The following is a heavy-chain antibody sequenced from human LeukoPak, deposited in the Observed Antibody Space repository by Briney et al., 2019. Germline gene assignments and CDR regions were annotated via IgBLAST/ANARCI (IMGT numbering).Heavy chain of an antibody. CDR2: ISYDGSNK. V-gene: IGHV3-30-3*01. D-gene: IGHD4-17*01. CDR1: GFTFSSYA. Sequence: SCKASGFTFSSYAMHWVRQAPGKGLEWVAVISYDGSNKYYADSVKGRFTISRDNSKNTLYLQMNSLRAEDTAVYYCARDSDYGDFDYGMDVWGQGTTVTVSS. J-gene: IGHJ6*02. CDR3: ARDSDYGDFDYGMDV.